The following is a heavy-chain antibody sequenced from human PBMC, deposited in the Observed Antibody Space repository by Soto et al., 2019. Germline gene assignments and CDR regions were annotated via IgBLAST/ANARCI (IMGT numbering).Heavy chain of an antibody. V-gene: IGHV4-31*03. Sequence: PSETLSLTCTVSGGSISSGGYYWSWIRQHPGKGLEWIGYIYYSGSTYYNPSLKSRVTISVDTSKNQFSLKLSSVTAADTAVYYCARGVDFWSGPKALDYWGQGTLVTVSS. CDR2: IYYSGST. D-gene: IGHD3-3*01. CDR3: ARGVDFWSGPKALDY. J-gene: IGHJ4*02. CDR1: GGSISSGGYY.